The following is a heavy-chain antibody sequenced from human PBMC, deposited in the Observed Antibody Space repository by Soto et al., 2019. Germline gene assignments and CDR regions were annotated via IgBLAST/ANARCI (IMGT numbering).Heavy chain of an antibody. D-gene: IGHD2-8*01. CDR1: GYTFTSYG. J-gene: IGHJ5*02. CDR2: ISAYNGNT. CDR3: FSYCTNGVRYKGFDP. Sequence: GASVKVSCKASGYTFTSYGISWVRQAPGQGLEWMGWISAYNGNTNYAQKLQGRVTMTMNTSTSTAYMELRSVRCEVTAVYYCFSYCTNGVRYKGFDPWGQGTLVTVSS. V-gene: IGHV1-18*01.